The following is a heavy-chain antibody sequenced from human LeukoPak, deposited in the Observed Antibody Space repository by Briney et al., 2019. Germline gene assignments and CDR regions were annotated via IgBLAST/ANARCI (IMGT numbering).Heavy chain of an antibody. J-gene: IGHJ5*02. Sequence: GGSLRLSCAASGFTFSSYEMNWVRQAPGKGLEWVSYISSSGSTIYYADSVKGRFTISRDNAKNSLYLQMNSLRAEDTAVYYCARARGYTSVGNHWGQGTLVTVSS. D-gene: IGHD5-18*01. CDR2: ISSSGSTI. V-gene: IGHV3-48*03. CDR3: ARARGYTSVGNH. CDR1: GFTFSSYE.